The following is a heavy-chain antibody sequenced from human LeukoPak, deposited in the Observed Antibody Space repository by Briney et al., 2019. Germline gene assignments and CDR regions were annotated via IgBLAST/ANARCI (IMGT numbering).Heavy chain of an antibody. D-gene: IGHD3-10*01. CDR3: ARDLSLITMVRGVGMDV. Sequence: QAGGSLRLSCAASGFTFSSYSMNWVRQAPGKGLEWVANIKQDGSEKYYVDSVKGRFTTSRDNAKNSLYLQMNSLRAEDTAVYYCARDLSLITMVRGVGMDVWGKGTTVTVSS. CDR1: GFTFSSYS. V-gene: IGHV3-7*01. CDR2: IKQDGSEK. J-gene: IGHJ6*03.